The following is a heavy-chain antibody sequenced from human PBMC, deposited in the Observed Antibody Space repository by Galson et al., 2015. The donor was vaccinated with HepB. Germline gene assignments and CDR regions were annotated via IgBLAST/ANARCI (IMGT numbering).Heavy chain of an antibody. V-gene: IGHV4-39*01. J-gene: IGHJ5*02. CDR2: IYYSGST. CDR3: AGRREGAAGIQPFPRDRTNWFDP. D-gene: IGHD6-13*01. CDR1: GGSISSSSYY. Sequence: ETLSLTCTVSGGSISSSSYYWGWIRQPPGKGLEWIGSIYYSGSTYYNPSLKSRVTISVDTSKNQFSLKLSSVTAADTAVYYCAGRREGAAGIQPFPRDRTNWFDPWGQGTLVTVSS.